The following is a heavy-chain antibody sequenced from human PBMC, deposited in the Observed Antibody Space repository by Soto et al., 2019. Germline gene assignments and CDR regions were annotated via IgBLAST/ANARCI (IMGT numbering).Heavy chain of an antibody. CDR1: GFTFSSYW. Sequence: GGSLRLSCAASGFTFSSYWMSWVRQAPGKGLEWVANIKQDGSEKYYVDSVKGRFTISRDNAKNSLYLQMNSLRAEDTAVYYCARDLLGVWFGEFYYYYGMDVWGQGTTVTVSS. J-gene: IGHJ6*02. CDR3: ARDLLGVWFGEFYYYYGMDV. V-gene: IGHV3-7*01. CDR2: IKQDGSEK. D-gene: IGHD3-10*01.